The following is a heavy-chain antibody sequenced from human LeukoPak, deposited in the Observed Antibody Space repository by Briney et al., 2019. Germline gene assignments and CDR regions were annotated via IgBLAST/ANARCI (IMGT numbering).Heavy chain of an antibody. Sequence: PGGSLRLSCAASGFTVSSNYMSWVCQAPGKGLEWVSVIYSGGSTYYADSVKGRFTISRDDSENTLYLQMNSLKTEDTAFYYCTADVPGGAYPFDSWGQGTLVTVSS. D-gene: IGHD2-8*02. J-gene: IGHJ4*02. CDR2: IYSGGST. V-gene: IGHV3-66*01. CDR1: GFTVSSNY. CDR3: TADVPGGAYPFDS.